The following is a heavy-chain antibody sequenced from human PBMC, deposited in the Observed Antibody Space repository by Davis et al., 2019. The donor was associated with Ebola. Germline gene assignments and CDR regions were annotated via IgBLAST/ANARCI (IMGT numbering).Heavy chain of an antibody. CDR2: INHSGST. CDR3: ARDGVASRANYFDY. Sequence: PGGSLRLSCAASGFTFDDYGMSWVRQAPGKGLEWIGEINHSGSTNYNPSLKSRVTISLDTSKNQFSLKLSSVTAADTAVYYCARDGVASRANYFDYWGQGTLVTVSS. V-gene: IGHV4-34*01. D-gene: IGHD6-6*01. J-gene: IGHJ4*02. CDR1: GFTFDDYG.